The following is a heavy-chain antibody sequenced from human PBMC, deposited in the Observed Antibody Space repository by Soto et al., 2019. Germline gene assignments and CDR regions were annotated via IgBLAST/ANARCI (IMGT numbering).Heavy chain of an antibody. CDR1: GYIFTSYW. V-gene: IGHV5-10-1*01. D-gene: IGHD6-13*01. Sequence: LGESLKISCKGSGYIFTSYWISWVRQMPGKGLEWMGRIDPSDSYTNYSPSFQGHVTISADKSISTAYLQWSSLKASDTAMYYCARHYSSSWYSAFDIWGQWTMVTVS. J-gene: IGHJ3*02. CDR3: ARHYSSSWYSAFDI. CDR2: IDPSDSYT.